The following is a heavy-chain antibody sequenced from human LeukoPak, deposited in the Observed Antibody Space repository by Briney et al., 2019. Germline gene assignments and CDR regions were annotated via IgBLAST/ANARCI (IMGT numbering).Heavy chain of an antibody. CDR3: AKDLRVEGPTFGFY. CDR1: GFTFSSYA. V-gene: IGHV3-23*01. CDR2: ISGSGGST. D-gene: IGHD3-10*01. J-gene: IGHJ4*02. Sequence: PGGSLRLSCAASGFTFSSYAMSWVRQALGKGLEWVSAISGSGGSTYYADSVKGRFTISRDNSKNTLYLQMNSLRAEDTAVYYCAKDLRVEGPTFGFYWGQGTLVTVSS.